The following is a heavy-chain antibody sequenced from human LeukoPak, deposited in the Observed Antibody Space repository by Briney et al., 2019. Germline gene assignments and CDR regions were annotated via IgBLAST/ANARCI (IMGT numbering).Heavy chain of an antibody. J-gene: IGHJ4*02. CDR2: ISYDGSNK. V-gene: IGHV3-30-3*01. D-gene: IGHD4-17*01. Sequence: GGSLRLSCAASGFTFSSYAMHWVRQAPGKGLEWVAVISYDGSNKYYADSVKGRFTISRDNSKNTLYLQMNSLRAEDTAVYYCARESTVTPGYWGQGTLVTVSS. CDR3: ARESTVTPGY. CDR1: GFTFSSYA.